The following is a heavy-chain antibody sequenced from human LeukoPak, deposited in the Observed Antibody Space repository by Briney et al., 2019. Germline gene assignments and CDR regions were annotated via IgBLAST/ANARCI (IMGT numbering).Heavy chain of an antibody. V-gene: IGHV4-59*01. D-gene: IGHD6-19*01. CDR1: RGSISSSN. CDR2: IYYSGST. J-gene: IGHJ4*02. CDR3: ARYSSGWYYFDY. Sequence: SETLSLTCTVSRGSISSSNWSWIWPPPCTGLDWFGYIYYSGSTNYNPPLKSRVTISVATSKNQFSLKLSSVTAADTAVYYCARYSSGWYYFDYWGQGTLVTVSS.